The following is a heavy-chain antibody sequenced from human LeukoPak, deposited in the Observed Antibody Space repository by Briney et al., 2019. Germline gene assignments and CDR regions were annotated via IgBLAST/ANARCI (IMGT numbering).Heavy chain of an antibody. Sequence: SETLSLTCTVPGGSISSYYWSWIRQPPGKGLEWIGYIYYSGSTNYNPSLKSRVTISVDTSKNQFSLKLSSVTAADTAVYYCARDTNRWELRSHDAFDIWGQGTMVTVSS. CDR2: IYYSGST. D-gene: IGHD1-26*01. CDR1: GGSISSYY. J-gene: IGHJ3*02. V-gene: IGHV4-59*01. CDR3: ARDTNRWELRSHDAFDI.